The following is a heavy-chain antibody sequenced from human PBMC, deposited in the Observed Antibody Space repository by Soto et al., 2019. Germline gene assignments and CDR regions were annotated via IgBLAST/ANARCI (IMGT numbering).Heavy chain of an antibody. CDR3: AHPRGYGVFDAYDI. Sequence: GSLRLSCAASGYTFSTYSMSWVRQAPGKGLEWVSAISGSGSYTYYAASVKGQFTISRDNSIKRLYLQVNSLRTEDTAVYYCAHPRGYGVFDAYDIWGQGAMVTVSS. D-gene: IGHD4-17*01. CDR2: ISGSGSYT. CDR1: GYTFSTYS. J-gene: IGHJ3*02. V-gene: IGHV3-23*01.